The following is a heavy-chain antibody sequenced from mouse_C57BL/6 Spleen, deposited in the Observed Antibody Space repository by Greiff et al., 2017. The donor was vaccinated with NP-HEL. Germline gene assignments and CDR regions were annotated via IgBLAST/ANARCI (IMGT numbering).Heavy chain of an antibody. D-gene: IGHD2-3*01. CDR3: ARPPYDGYYGWYFDV. V-gene: IGHV5-12*01. Sequence: EVMLVESGGGLVQPGGSLKLSCAASGFTFSDYYMYWVRQTPEKRLEWVAYISNGGGSTYYPDTVKGRFTISRDNAKNTLYLQMSRLKSEDTAMYYCARPPYDGYYGWYFDVWGTGTTVTVSS. J-gene: IGHJ1*03. CDR1: GFTFSDYY. CDR2: ISNGGGST.